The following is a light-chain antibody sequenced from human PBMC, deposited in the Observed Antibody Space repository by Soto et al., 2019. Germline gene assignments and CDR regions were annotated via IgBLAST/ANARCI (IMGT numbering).Light chain of an antibody. V-gene: IGKV3-15*01. Sequence: EIVMTQSPATLSVSPGERATLSCRASQSVSSNLAWYQQKPGQAPRLLIYGASTSATGIPARLSGSGSGTEFTLTISSLQSEDFAVYYCQQHDKWPFTFGQGTKLDIK. CDR1: QSVSSN. CDR3: QQHDKWPFT. J-gene: IGKJ2*01. CDR2: GAS.